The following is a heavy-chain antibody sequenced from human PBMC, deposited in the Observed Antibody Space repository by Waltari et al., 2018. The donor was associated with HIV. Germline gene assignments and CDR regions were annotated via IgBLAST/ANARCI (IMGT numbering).Heavy chain of an antibody. D-gene: IGHD2-21*02. V-gene: IGHV3-66*01. CDR2: IYSGGST. J-gene: IGHJ6*02. CDR3: ASIAYCGGDCYPRGMDV. CDR1: GFTVSSNS. Sequence: EAQLVESGGGLVQPGGSPSISCAASGFTVSSNSMRWGRQAPGKWLEWFSVIYSGGSTYYADSVKGRFTISRDNSKNTLYLQMNSLRAEDTAVYYCASIAYCGGDCYPRGMDVWGQGTTVTVSS.